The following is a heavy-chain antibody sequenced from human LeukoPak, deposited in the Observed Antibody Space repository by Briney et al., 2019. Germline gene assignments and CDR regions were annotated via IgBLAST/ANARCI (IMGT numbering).Heavy chain of an antibody. V-gene: IGHV4-39*01. CDR1: GGSISSSSYY. J-gene: IGHJ6*02. CDR2: IYYSGST. D-gene: IGHD3-10*01. CDR3: ARGCFCPRNYGSGSYPRYYYYGMDV. Sequence: SETLSLTCTVSGGSISSSSYYWGWIRQPPGTGLEWLGSIYYSGSTYYNPSLKSRVTISVDTSKNQFSLKLSSVTAADTAVYYCARGCFCPRNYGSGSYPRYYYYGMDVWGQGTTVTVSS.